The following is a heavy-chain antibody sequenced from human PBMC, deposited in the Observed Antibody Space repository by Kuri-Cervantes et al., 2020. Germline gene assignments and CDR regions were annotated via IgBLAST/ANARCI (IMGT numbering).Heavy chain of an antibody. V-gene: IGHV3-7*04. Sequence: GESLKISCAASGVAFSRLWMTWVRQAPGKGLEWVANIKNDGGEKYYVESVKGRFTISRDNAENSLYLQISSLRVEDTAVYYCARGGAYSAWYWRNWGQGTMVTVSS. CDR3: ARGGAYSAWYWRN. J-gene: IGHJ4*02. D-gene: IGHD6-19*01. CDR1: GVAFSRLW. CDR2: IKNDGGEK.